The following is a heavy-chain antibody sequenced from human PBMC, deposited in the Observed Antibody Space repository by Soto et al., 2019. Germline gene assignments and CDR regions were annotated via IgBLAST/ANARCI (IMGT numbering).Heavy chain of an antibody. CDR2: SYPGDSDT. CDR3: ERQADHYDSNSFGY. CDR1: GYSFTTYW. D-gene: IGHD3-22*01. V-gene: IGHV5-51*01. Sequence: PVESLKISCKGSGYSFTTYWIGWVRQMPGKGLEWMGVSYPGDSDTRFSPSFQGQVTISVDMSISTAYLQWSSLKASDTAMYYCERQADHYDSNSFGYWGQGTLVTVSS. J-gene: IGHJ4*02.